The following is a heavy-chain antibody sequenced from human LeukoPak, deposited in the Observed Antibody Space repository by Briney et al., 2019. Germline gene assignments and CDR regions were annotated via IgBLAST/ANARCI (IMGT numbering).Heavy chain of an antibody. CDR2: IYYSGST. D-gene: IGHD1-7*01. CDR1: GSISGYY. V-gene: IGHV4-39*07. Sequence: SETLSLTCTVSGSISGYYWGWIRQPPGKGLEWIGSIYYSGSTYYNPSLKSRVTISVDTSKNQFSLKLSSVTAADTAVYYCASTGITGTTSYFDYWGQGTLVTVSS. J-gene: IGHJ4*02. CDR3: ASTGITGTTSYFDY.